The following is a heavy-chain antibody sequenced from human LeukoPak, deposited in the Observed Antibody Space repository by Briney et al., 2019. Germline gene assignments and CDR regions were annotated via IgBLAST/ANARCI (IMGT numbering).Heavy chain of an antibody. V-gene: IGHV5-10-1*01. CDR1: GYSFTSYW. D-gene: IGHD6-13*01. CDR2: IDPSDSYT. Sequence: GESLKISCKGSGYSFTSYWISWVRQMPGKGLEWMGRIDPSDSYTNYSPSFQGHVAISVDKSISTAYLQWSSLRASDTAMYYCARRNRYTWYSFDYWGQGTLVTVSS. J-gene: IGHJ4*02. CDR3: ARRNRYTWYSFDY.